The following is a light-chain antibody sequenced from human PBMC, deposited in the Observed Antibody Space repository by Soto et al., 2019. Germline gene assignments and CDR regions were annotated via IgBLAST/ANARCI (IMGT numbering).Light chain of an antibody. J-gene: IGLJ3*02. CDR3: SSYAGSKTL. CDR2: EFS. CDR1: SSDVGNYNY. V-gene: IGLV2-8*01. Sequence: QSALTQPLSASGSPGQSVTISCTGTSSDVGNYNYVSWYQQHPGKAPKLMMYEFSKRPSGVPDRFSGSKSGNTASLTVSGLQAEDEADYYCSSYAGSKTLFGGWTKVTVL.